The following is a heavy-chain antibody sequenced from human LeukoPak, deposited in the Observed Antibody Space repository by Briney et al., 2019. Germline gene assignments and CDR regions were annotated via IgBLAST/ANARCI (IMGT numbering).Heavy chain of an antibody. CDR1: GYTFTNND. V-gene: IGHV1-8*02. J-gene: IGHJ6*03. D-gene: IGHD7-27*01. CDR3: ARGPPGEDHYYLDV. CDR2: INPNSGNR. Sequence: GASVKVSCNAYGYTFTNNDINWIRQATGQGLEWMGWINPNSGNRGHTQKFQGRVTLTMNTSTSTAYMDLTSLTSEDTAVYYCARGPPGEDHYYLDVWAKGTTVTVSS.